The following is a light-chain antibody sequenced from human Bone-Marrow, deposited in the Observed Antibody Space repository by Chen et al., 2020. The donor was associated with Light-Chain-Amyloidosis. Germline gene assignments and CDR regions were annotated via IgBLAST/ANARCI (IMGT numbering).Light chain of an antibody. CDR2: DDS. CDR3: QVWDRSSDRPV. CDR1: NIGSTS. Sequence: SYVLTQPSSVSVAPGQTATLACGGNNIGSTSVHWYQQTPGQAPPLVVYDDSDRPSGIPERSSGSTCRNTATLTIGRVEGGDEAEYYWQVWDRSSDRPVFGGGTKLTVL. J-gene: IGLJ3*02. V-gene: IGLV3-21*02.